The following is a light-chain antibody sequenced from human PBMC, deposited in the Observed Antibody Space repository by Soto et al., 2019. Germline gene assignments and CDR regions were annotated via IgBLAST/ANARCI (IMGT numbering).Light chain of an antibody. CDR1: QSVSSSN. V-gene: IGKV3-20*01. J-gene: IGKJ1*01. CDR3: QQYSSSPRT. CDR2: GAS. Sequence: EIVLKQSPGTLSLSPGERATLSCMASQSVSSSNLAWYQQKPGQAPRLLIYGASSRATGIPDRFNGSGSGTDFTFTISRLEPEDFAVYYCQQYSSSPRTFGQGTKVDI.